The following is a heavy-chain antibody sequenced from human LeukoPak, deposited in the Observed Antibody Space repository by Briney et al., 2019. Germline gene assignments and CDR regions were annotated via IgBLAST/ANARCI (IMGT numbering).Heavy chain of an antibody. CDR1: GFTVSSNY. CDR2: IYSGGST. J-gene: IGHJ4*02. CDR3: ARDRLYISSSEDY. V-gene: IGHV3-53*01. D-gene: IGHD6-6*01. Sequence: GGSLRLSXAASGFTVSSNYMSWVRQAPGKGLEWVSVIYSGGSTYYADSVKGRFTISRDSSKNTLYLQMNSLRVEDTAVYYCARDRLYISSSEDYWGQGILVTVSS.